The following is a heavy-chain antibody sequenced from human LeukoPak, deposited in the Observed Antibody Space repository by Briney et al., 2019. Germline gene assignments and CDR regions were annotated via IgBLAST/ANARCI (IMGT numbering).Heavy chain of an antibody. D-gene: IGHD3-10*01. CDR2: IYYSGTT. V-gene: IGHV4-39*01. Sequence: SETLSLTCTVSGGSISSSSYYWGWVRQPPGKGLEWIGSIYYSGTTYYNPSLKSRVTISVGTSKNQFSLKLRSVTATDTAVYCARLRYASGSYSVFDYWGQGTLVTVSS. J-gene: IGHJ4*02. CDR3: ARLRYASGSYSVFDY. CDR1: GGSISSSSYY.